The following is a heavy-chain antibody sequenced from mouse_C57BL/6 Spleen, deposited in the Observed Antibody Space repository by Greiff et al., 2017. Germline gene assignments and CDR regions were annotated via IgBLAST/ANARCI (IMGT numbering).Heavy chain of an antibody. CDR2: IDPETGGT. CDR3: TRWGYYGYDDFDY. J-gene: IGHJ2*01. D-gene: IGHD2-2*01. CDR1: GYTFTDYE. V-gene: IGHV1-15*01. Sequence: QVQLKQSGAELVRPGASVTLSCKASGYTFTDYEMHWVKQTPVHGLEWIGAIDPETGGTAYNQKFKGKAILTADKSSSTAYMELRSLTSEDSAVYYCTRWGYYGYDDFDYWGQGTTLTVSS.